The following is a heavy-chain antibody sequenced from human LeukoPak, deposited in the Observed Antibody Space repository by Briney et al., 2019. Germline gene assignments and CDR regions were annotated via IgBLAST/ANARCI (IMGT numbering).Heavy chain of an antibody. Sequence: GGSLRLSCVVSGFSINNNGLSWFRQAPGKGLEWVSDMSGVGNTYYAESVKGRFTISRDNFKNTFFLQMNSLRAEDTAVYFCARKSFYYDNVKGYFDCWGPGTLVTVSS. D-gene: IGHD3-22*01. CDR2: MSGVGNT. J-gene: IGHJ4*02. CDR3: ARKSFYYDNVKGYFDC. CDR1: GFSINNNG. V-gene: IGHV3-23*01.